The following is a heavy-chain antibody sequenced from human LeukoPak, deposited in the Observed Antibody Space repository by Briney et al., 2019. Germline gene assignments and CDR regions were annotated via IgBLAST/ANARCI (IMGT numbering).Heavy chain of an antibody. J-gene: IGHJ4*02. Sequence: GGSLRLSCAASGFTVSSNYMNWVRQAPGKGLEWVSVITSGGNTYYADSVKGRFTTSRDNSKNTLYVQMNSLRAEDTAIYYCARGRGYRDYDRPLDYWGQGTLVTVSS. D-gene: IGHD5-12*01. CDR1: GFTVSSNY. CDR2: ITSGGNT. CDR3: ARGRGYRDYDRPLDY. V-gene: IGHV3-53*01.